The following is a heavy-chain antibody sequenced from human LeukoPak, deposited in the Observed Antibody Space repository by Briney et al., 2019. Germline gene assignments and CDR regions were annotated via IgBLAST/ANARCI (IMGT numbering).Heavy chain of an antibody. CDR3: ARYSEMATYLDY. D-gene: IGHD5-24*01. V-gene: IGHV1-69*04. CDR1: GGTFSSYA. J-gene: IGHJ4*02. Sequence: ASVKVSCKAPGGTFSSYAISWVRQAPGQGLEWMGRIIPILGIANYAQKFQGRVTITADKSTSTAYMELSSLRSEDTAVYYCARYSEMATYLDYWGQGTLVTVSS. CDR2: IIPILGIA.